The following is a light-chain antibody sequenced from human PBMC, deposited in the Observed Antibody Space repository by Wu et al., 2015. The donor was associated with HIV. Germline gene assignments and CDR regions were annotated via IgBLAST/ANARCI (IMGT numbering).Light chain of an antibody. Sequence: EVVMTQSPATLSVSPGERATLSCRASQSVSSNLAWYQQKPGQAPRLLIYSASTRATGIPTRFSGSGSGTEFSLTISSLQSEDFAVYYCQQYTNWPPSFTFGPGTKVDI. CDR1: QSVSSN. V-gene: IGKV3-15*01. J-gene: IGKJ3*01. CDR3: QQYTNWPPSFT. CDR2: SAS.